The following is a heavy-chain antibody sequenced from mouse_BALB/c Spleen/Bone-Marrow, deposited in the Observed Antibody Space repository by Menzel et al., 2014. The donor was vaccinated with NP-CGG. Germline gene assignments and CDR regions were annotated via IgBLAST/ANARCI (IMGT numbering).Heavy chain of an antibody. J-gene: IGHJ1*01. Sequence: VQLQQSGAELVKPGASVKLSCTASGFNIKDTYMHWVKQRPEQGLEWIGRIDPANGNTKYDPKFQGKATITADTSSNTAYLQLSCLTSEDTAVYYCASYYYGRYFDVWGAGTTVTVSS. CDR1: GFNIKDTY. V-gene: IGHV14-3*02. CDR3: ASYYYGRYFDV. CDR2: IDPANGNT. D-gene: IGHD1-1*01.